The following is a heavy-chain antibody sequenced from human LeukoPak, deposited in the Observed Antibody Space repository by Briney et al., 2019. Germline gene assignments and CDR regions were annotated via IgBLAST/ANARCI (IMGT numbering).Heavy chain of an antibody. CDR3: AKDSDPRDYGDPVPDY. Sequence: GGSLRLSCAASGFTFSSYSMNWVRQAPGKGLEWVSSISSSSSYIYYADSVKGRFTISRDNAKNSLYLQMNSLRAEDTAVYYCAKDSDPRDYGDPVPDYWGQGTLVTVSS. CDR1: GFTFSSYS. V-gene: IGHV3-21*01. D-gene: IGHD4-17*01. J-gene: IGHJ4*02. CDR2: ISSSSSYI.